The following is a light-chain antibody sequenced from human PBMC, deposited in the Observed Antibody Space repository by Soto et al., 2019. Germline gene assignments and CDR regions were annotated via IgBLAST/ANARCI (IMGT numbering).Light chain of an antibody. CDR2: AND. V-gene: IGLV1-44*01. CDR1: SSNIGGNS. J-gene: IGLJ2*01. CDR3: AAWDDSLKGVV. Sequence: QSVMTQPPSVSAAPGQKVTISCSGSSSNIGGNSVSWYQQLPGTAPKLLIHANDQRPSGVPDRFSGSKSDTSASLAISGLQSEDEADYYCAAWDDSLKGVVFGGGTKLTVL.